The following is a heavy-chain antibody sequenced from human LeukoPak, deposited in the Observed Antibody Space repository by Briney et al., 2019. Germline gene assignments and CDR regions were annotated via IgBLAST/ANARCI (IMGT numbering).Heavy chain of an antibody. CDR2: ITTSGRTT. V-gene: IGHV3-48*03. CDR3: ARVTGYWGSGNYFFDY. D-gene: IGHD3-10*01. CDR1: GFTFSHYE. Sequence: GVSLRLSCTASGFTFSHYEMNWVRQAPGKGLEWISFITTSGRTTYYADSVKGRFTISRDNAKNSLYLKMNSLRAEDTALYYCARVTGYWGSGNYFFDYWGQGTLVTAS. J-gene: IGHJ4*02.